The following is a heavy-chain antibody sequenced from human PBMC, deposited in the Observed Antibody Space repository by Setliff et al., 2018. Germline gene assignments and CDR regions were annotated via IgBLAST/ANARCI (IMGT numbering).Heavy chain of an antibody. D-gene: IGHD2-2*03. J-gene: IGHJ3*02. CDR2: VSSRGNT. V-gene: IGHV4-61*09. CDR1: GDFISSGSYY. Sequence: PSETLSLTCSLSGDFISSGSYYWSWIRQTAGNGLEWIGHVSSRGNTNYNPSLKSRVTISIDTSSKHFSLILTSVTAADTAVYYRARDPGYPSGVAGGFDTWGQGTTVTVSS. CDR3: ARDPGYPSGVAGGFDT.